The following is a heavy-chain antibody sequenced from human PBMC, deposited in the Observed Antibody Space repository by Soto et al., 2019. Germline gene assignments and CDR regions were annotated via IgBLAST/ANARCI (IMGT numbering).Heavy chain of an antibody. V-gene: IGHV3-23*01. Sequence: GGSLRLSCAASGFTFSSYAMNWVRQTPGKGLEWVSCIGSSGGDIYYTNSVKGRFTISRDNSKSTLYLHMTSLSAEDTAIYYCARQGLPYRGSGYYDAMDVWGRGTTVTVSS. J-gene: IGHJ6*02. CDR1: GFTFSSYA. D-gene: IGHD1-26*01. CDR3: ARQGLPYRGSGYYDAMDV. CDR2: IGSSGGDI.